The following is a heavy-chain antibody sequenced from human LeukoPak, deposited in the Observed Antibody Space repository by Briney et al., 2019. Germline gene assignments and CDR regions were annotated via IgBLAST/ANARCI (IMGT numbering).Heavy chain of an antibody. J-gene: IGHJ4*02. V-gene: IGHV4-59*01. D-gene: IGHD4-17*01. CDR3: ARRPTTVTIFDY. CDR2: IYYSGST. CDR1: GGSFSGYY. Sequence: SETLSLTCIVSGGSFSGYYWSWIRQPSGKGLEWIGYIYYSGSTNYNPSLKSRVTISVDTSKNQFSLKLSSVTAADTAVYYCARRPTTVTIFDYWGRGTLVTVSS.